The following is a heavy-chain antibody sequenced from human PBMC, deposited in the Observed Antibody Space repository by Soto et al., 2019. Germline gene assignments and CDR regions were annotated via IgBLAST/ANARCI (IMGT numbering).Heavy chain of an antibody. CDR2: IIPISGTA. CDR3: ARSQGSSTSLEIYYYYYYGMDV. D-gene: IGHD2-2*01. J-gene: IGHJ6*02. Sequence: QVQLVQSGAEVKKPGSSVKVSCKASGGTFSSYAISWVRQAPGQGLEWMGGIIPISGTANYAQKFQGRVTSTADESTSTDYMELSSLRSEDTAVYYCARSQGSSTSLEIYYYYYYGMDVWGQGTRVTVSS. CDR1: GGTFSSYA. V-gene: IGHV1-69*01.